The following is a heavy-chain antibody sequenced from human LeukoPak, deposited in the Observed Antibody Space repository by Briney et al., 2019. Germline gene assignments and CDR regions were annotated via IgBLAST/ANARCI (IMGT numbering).Heavy chain of an antibody. CDR1: GGSISSSSYY. V-gene: IGHV4-39*01. CDR3: ARHPNQLGEDY. J-gene: IGHJ4*02. D-gene: IGHD7-27*01. CDR2: IYYSGST. Sequence: PSETLSLTCTVSGGSISSSSYYWGWIRQPPGKGLEWIGSIYYSGSTYYNPSLKSRVTISVDTSKNQFSLKLSSVTAADTAVYHCARHPNQLGEDYWGQGTLVTVSS.